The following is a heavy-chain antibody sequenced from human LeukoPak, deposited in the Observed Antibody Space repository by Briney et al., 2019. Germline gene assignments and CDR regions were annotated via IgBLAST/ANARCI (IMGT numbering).Heavy chain of an antibody. Sequence: GGSLRLSCAASGFTFNSYGYHWVRQAPGKGLEWVAVISYDGSNKYYADSVKGRFTISRENYKTTLYLKMNSLRAEDTAEYHCAKEYYYGSGSQEYYFDYWGQGTLVTVSS. D-gene: IGHD3-10*01. CDR2: ISYDGSNK. CDR1: GFTFNSYG. CDR3: AKEYYYGSGSQEYYFDY. V-gene: IGHV3-30*18. J-gene: IGHJ4*02.